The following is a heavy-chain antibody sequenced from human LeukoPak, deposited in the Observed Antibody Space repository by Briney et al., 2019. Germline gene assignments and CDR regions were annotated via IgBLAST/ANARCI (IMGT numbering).Heavy chain of an antibody. CDR2: IIPILGIA. D-gene: IGHD3-22*01. CDR3: ATPYDSSGLDAFDI. Sequence: SVKVSCKASGGTFSSYAISWVRQAPGQGLEWMGRIIPILGIANYAQKFQGRVTITADKSTSTAYMELSSLRSEDTAVYYCATPYDSSGLDAFDIWGQGTMVTVSS. CDR1: GGTFSSYA. J-gene: IGHJ3*02. V-gene: IGHV1-69*04.